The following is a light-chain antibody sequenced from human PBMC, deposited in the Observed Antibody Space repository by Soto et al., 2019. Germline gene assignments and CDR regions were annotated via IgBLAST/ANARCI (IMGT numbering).Light chain of an antibody. J-gene: IGKJ1*01. CDR2: RAS. CDR1: QSLVYSDGIAY. Sequence: DVVMTQSPLSLPVTLGQPASISCTSSQSLVYSDGIAYLSWFQQRPGQSPRGLIYRASKRDSGVXDXNTGSGSGTYFTLQINRVEAENVGIYYCMQGTRWPPTFGRGTRVELK. CDR3: MQGTRWPPT. V-gene: IGKV2-30*01.